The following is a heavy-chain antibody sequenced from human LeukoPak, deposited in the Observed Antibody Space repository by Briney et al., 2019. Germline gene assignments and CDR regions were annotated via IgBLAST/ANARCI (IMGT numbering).Heavy chain of an antibody. CDR2: ISWNSGTI. CDR1: GFTFDDYA. V-gene: IGHV3-9*03. Sequence: PGRSLRLSCAASGFTFDDYAMHWVRQAPGKGLEGVSDISWNSGTIGYADSVKGRFTISRDNAKNSLYLQVNSVKAEDMALYYCAKDGGRSGWYLFDYWGQGTLVTVSS. D-gene: IGHD6-19*01. J-gene: IGHJ4*02. CDR3: AKDGGRSGWYLFDY.